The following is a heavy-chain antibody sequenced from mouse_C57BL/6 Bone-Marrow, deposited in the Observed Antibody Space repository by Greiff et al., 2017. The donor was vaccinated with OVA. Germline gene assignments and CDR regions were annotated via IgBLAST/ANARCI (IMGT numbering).Heavy chain of an antibody. D-gene: IGHD2-3*01. V-gene: IGHV1-18*01. Sequence: VQLQQSGPELVKPGASVKIPCKASGYTFTDYNMDWVKQSHGKSLEWIGDINPNNGGTIYNQKFKGKATLTVDKSSSTAYMELRSLTSEDTAVYYCARGFDGYYSNWYFDVWGTGTTVTVSS. CDR1: GYTFTDYN. CDR3: ARGFDGYYSNWYFDV. CDR2: INPNNGGT. J-gene: IGHJ1*03.